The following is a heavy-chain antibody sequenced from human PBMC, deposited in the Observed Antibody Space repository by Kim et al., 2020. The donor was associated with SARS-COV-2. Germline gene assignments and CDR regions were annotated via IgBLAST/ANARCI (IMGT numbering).Heavy chain of an antibody. CDR2: IYYSGRT. V-gene: IGHV4-59*13. D-gene: IGHD1-26*01. CDR3: ARWEPYRDAFDI. CDR1: GGSISSYY. J-gene: IGHJ3*02. Sequence: SETLSLTCTVSGGSISSYYWSWIRQPPGKGLEWIGYIYYSGRTNYNPSLKSRVTISVDTSKNQFSLKLSSVTAADTAVYYCARWEPYRDAFDIWGQGTMVTVSS.